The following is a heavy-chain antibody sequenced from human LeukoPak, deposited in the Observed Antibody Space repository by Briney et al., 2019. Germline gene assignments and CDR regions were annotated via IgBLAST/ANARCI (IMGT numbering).Heavy chain of an antibody. CDR2: ISGSGGST. J-gene: IGHJ4*02. V-gene: IGHV3-23*01. D-gene: IGHD3-3*01. CDR3: AAPMDFGVVLHFDY. Sequence: GGSLRLSCAASGFTFSSYAISWVRQAPGKGLEWVSAISGSGGSTYYADSVKGRFTISRDNSKNTLYLQMNSLRAEDTAVYYCAAPMDFGVVLHFDYWGQGTLVTVSS. CDR1: GFTFSSYA.